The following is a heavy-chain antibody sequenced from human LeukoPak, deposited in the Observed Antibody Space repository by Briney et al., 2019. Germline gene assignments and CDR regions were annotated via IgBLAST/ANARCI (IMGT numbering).Heavy chain of an antibody. Sequence: GGSLRLSCAASGFTFSSYAMSWVRQAPGKGLEWVSAISGSGGSTYYADSVKGRFTISRDNSKNTLYLQMNSLKTEDTAVYYCTADFFHDSSGYYYWGQGTLVTVSS. J-gene: IGHJ4*02. D-gene: IGHD3-22*01. CDR3: TADFFHDSSGYYY. V-gene: IGHV3-23*01. CDR1: GFTFSSYA. CDR2: ISGSGGST.